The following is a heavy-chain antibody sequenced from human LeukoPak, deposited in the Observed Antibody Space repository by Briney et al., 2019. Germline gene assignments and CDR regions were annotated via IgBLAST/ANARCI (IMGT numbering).Heavy chain of an antibody. J-gene: IGHJ4*02. CDR3: ARDLGSPMRGCSGGSCYRWHADFDY. CDR2: ISSSSSCI. CDR1: GFTFSSYS. Sequence: GGSLRLSCAASGFTFSSYSMNWVRQAPGKGLEWVSSISSSSSCIYYAYSVKGRSTISRDNAKNSLYLQMNSLRAEDTAVYYCARDLGSPMRGCSGGSCYRWHADFDYWGQGTLVTVSS. D-gene: IGHD2-15*01. V-gene: IGHV3-21*01.